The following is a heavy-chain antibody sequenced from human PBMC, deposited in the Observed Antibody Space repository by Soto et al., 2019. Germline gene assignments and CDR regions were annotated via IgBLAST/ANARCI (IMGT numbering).Heavy chain of an antibody. D-gene: IGHD6-13*01. Sequence: PSETLSLTCAVSGGSISTSNWWSWVRQPPGKGLEWIGEVYHSGSTNYNPSFKSRVAMSVDKSKNQFSLKLNSVTAADTAVYYCARGGAAAGTPFDYWGQGTLVTVSS. CDR2: VYHSGST. CDR1: GGSISTSNW. CDR3: ARGGAAAGTPFDY. V-gene: IGHV4-4*02. J-gene: IGHJ4*02.